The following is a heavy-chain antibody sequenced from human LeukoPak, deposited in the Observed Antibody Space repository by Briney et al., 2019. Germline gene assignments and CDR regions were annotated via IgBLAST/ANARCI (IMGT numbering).Heavy chain of an antibody. Sequence: GASVKVSCKASRYTFTGYYIHWVRQAPGQGLEWMGWINPNSGGTNYAQKFQGRVTMTRDTSISTAYMELSRLRSDDTAVYYCARDRRELLWFGELRGYIDYWGQGTLVTVSS. CDR1: RYTFTGYY. CDR2: INPNSGGT. J-gene: IGHJ4*02. V-gene: IGHV1-2*02. D-gene: IGHD3-10*01. CDR3: ARDRRELLWFGELRGYIDY.